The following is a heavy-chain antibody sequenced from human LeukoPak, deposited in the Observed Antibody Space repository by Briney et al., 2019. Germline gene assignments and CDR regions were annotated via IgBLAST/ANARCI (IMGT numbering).Heavy chain of an antibody. CDR2: MSPNSGNT. CDR1: GYTFTSYD. D-gene: IGHD3-22*01. Sequence: GASVKVSCKASGYTFTSYDINWVRQATGQGLEWMGWMSPNSGNTGYAQQFQGRVTMTRNTSINTAYMELTSLRSEDTAVFYCARGVRDSSGREYFQHWGQGTVVTVSS. V-gene: IGHV1-8*01. J-gene: IGHJ1*01. CDR3: ARGVRDSSGREYFQH.